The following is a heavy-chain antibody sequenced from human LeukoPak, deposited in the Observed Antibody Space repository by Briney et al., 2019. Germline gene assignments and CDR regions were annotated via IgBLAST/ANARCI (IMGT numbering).Heavy chain of an antibody. CDR2: ISYDGSNK. Sequence: GGSLRLSCAASGFTFSSYAMHWVRQAPGKGLEWVAVISYDGSNKYYADSVKGRFTMSRDNAKHSLFLHMNSLRAEDSAVYYCAKWQLYSGNYYLDVWGQGTLVTVSS. D-gene: IGHD1-7*01. CDR1: GFTFSSYA. J-gene: IGHJ4*02. CDR3: AKWQLYSGNYYLDV. V-gene: IGHV3-30-3*02.